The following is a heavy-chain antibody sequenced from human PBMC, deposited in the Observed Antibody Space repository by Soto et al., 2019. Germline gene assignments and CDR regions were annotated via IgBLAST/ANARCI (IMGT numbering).Heavy chain of an antibody. V-gene: IGHV3-7*01. J-gene: IGHJ6*02. CDR3: ARTVVAATGYYYGMDV. CDR1: GFTFSSYW. D-gene: IGHD2-15*01. CDR2: IKQDGSEK. Sequence: GGSLRLSCAASGFTFSSYWMSWVCQAPGKGLEWVANIKQDGSEKYYVDSVKGRFTISRDNAKNSLYLQMNSLRAEDTAVYYCARTVVAATGYYYGMDVWGQGTTVTVSS.